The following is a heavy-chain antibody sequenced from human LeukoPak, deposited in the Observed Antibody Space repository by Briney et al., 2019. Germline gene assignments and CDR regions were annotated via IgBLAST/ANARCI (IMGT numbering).Heavy chain of an antibody. CDR1: GDSIRSSSYH. D-gene: IGHD1-1*01. J-gene: IGHJ2*01. Sequence: SETLSLTCTVSGDSIRSSSYHWGWIRQPPGKGLEWIGSIYYSGSTYNNRSLKRRLTISIDTSKNQFSLKLSSVTAADTAVYYCARVGTGTGYWYFDLWGRGTLVTVSS. CDR2: IYYSGST. V-gene: IGHV4-39*07. CDR3: ARVGTGTGYWYFDL.